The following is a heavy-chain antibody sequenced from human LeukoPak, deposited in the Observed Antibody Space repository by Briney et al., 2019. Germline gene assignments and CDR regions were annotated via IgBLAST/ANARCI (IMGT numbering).Heavy chain of an antibody. D-gene: IGHD1-26*01. CDR1: GFTFSSYW. V-gene: IGHV3-74*01. CDR3: ARVGSGRSYYFDY. J-gene: IGHJ4*02. Sequence: GGSLRLSCAASGFTFSSYWMHWVRQAPGKGLVWVSRINSDGSSTSYADSVKGRFTISRDNAKNTLYLQMNSLRAEDTAVYYCARVGSGRSYYFDYWGQGTLVTVSS. CDR2: INSDGSST.